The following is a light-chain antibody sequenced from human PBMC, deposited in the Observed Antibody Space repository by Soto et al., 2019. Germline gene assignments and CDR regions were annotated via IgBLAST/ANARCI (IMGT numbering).Light chain of an antibody. CDR3: CSYAGTVAYV. Sequence: SVVTHPASLSGSPGQSITISFAGNSSEVVAYNLFSWYQQHPGKAPKLIICEVNTRLSGISNRFSGSKSGDTASLTISGLQAEDEADYFCCSYAGTVAYVFGTGTKVTV. V-gene: IGLV2-23*02. CDR1: SSEVVAYNL. CDR2: EVN. J-gene: IGLJ1*01.